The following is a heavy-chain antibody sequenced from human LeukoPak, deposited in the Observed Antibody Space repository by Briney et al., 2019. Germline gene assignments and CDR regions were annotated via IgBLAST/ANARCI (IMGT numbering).Heavy chain of an antibody. J-gene: IGHJ3*02. CDR1: GYTFTSYG. CDR2: INPNSGDT. V-gene: IGHV1-2*02. CDR3: ARTLVVINDAFDI. D-gene: IGHD3-22*01. Sequence: ASVKVSCRASGYTFTSYGISWVRQAPGQGLEGMGWINPNSGDTNYAQKFQGRVSMTGDTSISTAYMELSRLRSDDTAVYYCARTLVVINDAFDIWGQGTMVTVSS.